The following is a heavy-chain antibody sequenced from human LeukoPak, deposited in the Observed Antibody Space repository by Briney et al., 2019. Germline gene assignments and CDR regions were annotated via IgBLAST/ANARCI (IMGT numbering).Heavy chain of an antibody. CDR2: ISGSGGNT. V-gene: IGHV3-23*01. D-gene: IGHD3-22*01. Sequence: PGGSLRLSCAASGFTFGSSWMHWVRQAPGKELDWVSSISGSGGNTYYADSVKGRFTISRDNSKNTLHLQMNSLRVEDTAVYYCAKGRDSSDYWGQGTLVTVSS. CDR3: AKGRDSSDY. J-gene: IGHJ4*02. CDR1: GFTFGSSW.